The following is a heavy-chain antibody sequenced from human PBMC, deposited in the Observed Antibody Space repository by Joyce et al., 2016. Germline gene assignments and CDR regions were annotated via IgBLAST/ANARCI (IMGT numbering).Heavy chain of an antibody. CDR2: FDPENNET. D-gene: IGHD3-3*01. Sequence: QVQLVQSGAEVRKPGASVKVSCKVSGYTLSELSMHWVRQGPGKGLEWLGGFDPENNETLYAQKFQGRVTMTEDTSTDTTYLVLSGLRSEDTAVYFCATEDFLGSRRAGGFDYWGQGTLVTVSS. CDR1: GYTLSELS. J-gene: IGHJ4*02. V-gene: IGHV1-24*01. CDR3: ATEDFLGSRRAGGFDY.